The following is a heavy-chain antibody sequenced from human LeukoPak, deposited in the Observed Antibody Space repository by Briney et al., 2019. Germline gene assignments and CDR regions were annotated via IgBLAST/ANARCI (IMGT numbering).Heavy chain of an antibody. CDR2: IYYSGST. CDR3: ARAPLAADYYYYGMDV. J-gene: IGHJ6*02. Sequence: SESLSLTCTVSGGSISSSSYYWGWIRQPPGKGLEWIGSIYYSGSTYYNPSLKSRVTISVDTSKNQFSLKLSSVTAADTAVYYCARAPLAADYYYYGMDVWGQGTTVTVSS. D-gene: IGHD2-15*01. V-gene: IGHV4-39*07. CDR1: GGSISSSSYY.